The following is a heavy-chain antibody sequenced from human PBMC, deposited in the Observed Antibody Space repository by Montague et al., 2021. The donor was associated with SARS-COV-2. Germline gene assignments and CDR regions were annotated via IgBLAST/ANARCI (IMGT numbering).Heavy chain of an antibody. J-gene: IGHJ4*02. CDR1: GYSISSGYY. CDR2: IYHSGGT. V-gene: IGHV4-38-2*01. Sequence: SETLSLTCSVSGYSISSGYYWGWIRQPPGKGLEWIGNIYHSGGTYYSPPLKSRVTVSVDTSKNQFSLRLGSVTAADTAEYYCARWDYGSGSYPHWGQGTLVTVSS. D-gene: IGHD3-10*01. CDR3: ARWDYGSGSYPH.